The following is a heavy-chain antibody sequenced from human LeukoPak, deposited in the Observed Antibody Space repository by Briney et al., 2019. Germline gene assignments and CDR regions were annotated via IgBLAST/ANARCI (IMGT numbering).Heavy chain of an antibody. CDR2: ICTSGST. CDR3: ARDMPYNWFDP. J-gene: IGHJ5*02. D-gene: IGHD2-2*01. Sequence: SQTLSLTCTVSGGSISSGSYYWSWIRQPAGKGLEWIGRICTSGSTNYNPSLKSRVTISVDTSKNQFSLKLSSVTAADTAVYYCARDMPYNWFDPWGQGTLVTVSS. V-gene: IGHV4-61*02. CDR1: GGSISSGSYY.